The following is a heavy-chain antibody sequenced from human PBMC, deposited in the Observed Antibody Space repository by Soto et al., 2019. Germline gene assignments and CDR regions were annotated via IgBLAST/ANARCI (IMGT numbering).Heavy chain of an antibody. D-gene: IGHD3-22*01. CDR1: GGSISTSSHY. V-gene: IGHV4-39*01. J-gene: IGHJ4*02. CDR3: ASLFYYDSSGFYYFFDY. Sequence: QLQLQESGPGLVKPSETLSLTCTVSGGSISTSSHYWGWIRQPPGKGLEWIGYIYYSGSTYYNPSLKSRVTISVDTSKSQFSLKLSSVTAADTAVYYCASLFYYDSSGFYYFFDYWGQGTLVTVSS. CDR2: IYYSGST.